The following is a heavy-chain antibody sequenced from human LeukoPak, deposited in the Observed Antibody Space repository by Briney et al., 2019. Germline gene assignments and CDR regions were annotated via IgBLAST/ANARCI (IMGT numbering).Heavy chain of an antibody. CDR1: GFTFNKYA. CDR3: AKDRTNFDWLGRGDY. CDR2: ISGSGGTT. Sequence: GGSLRLSCPASGFTFNKYAMSWVRQAPGKGLEWVSTISGSGGTTYYADSVKGRFTISRDNSKSTLYLQMNSLRAEDTAVYYCAKDRTNFDWLGRGDYWGQGTLVTVSS. V-gene: IGHV3-23*01. J-gene: IGHJ4*02. D-gene: IGHD3-9*01.